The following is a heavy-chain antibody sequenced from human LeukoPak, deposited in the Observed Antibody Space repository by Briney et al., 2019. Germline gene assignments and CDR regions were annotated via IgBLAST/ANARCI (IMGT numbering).Heavy chain of an antibody. CDR2: IYYSGST. V-gene: IGHV4-39*01. J-gene: IGHJ4*02. CDR3: VGGVVVAATPGHFNY. Sequence: KPSETLSLTCTVSGGSFSSSSYYWGWIRQPPGKGLEWIGSIYYSGSTYYNPSLKSRVTISVDTSKNQFSLKLSSVTAADTAVYFCVGGVVVAATPGHFNYWGQGTLVTVSS. D-gene: IGHD2-15*01. CDR1: GGSFSSSSYY.